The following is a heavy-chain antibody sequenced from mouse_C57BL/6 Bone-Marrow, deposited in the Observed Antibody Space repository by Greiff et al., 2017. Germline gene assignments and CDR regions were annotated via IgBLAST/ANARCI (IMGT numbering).Heavy chain of an antibody. CDR1: GYNLTTYP. V-gene: IGHV1-47*01. Sequence: QVQLKQSVAELVKPGASVKMSCKASGYNLTTYPIEWMKQNHGKSLEWIGNFHPYNDDTKSTEKFKGKATLTVAKSSRTVYLELSRLTSDASAVYYCARPIYDGYNIWYFDVWGTGTTVTVAS. J-gene: IGHJ1*03. CDR2: FHPYNDDT. D-gene: IGHD2-3*01. CDR3: ARPIYDGYNIWYFDV.